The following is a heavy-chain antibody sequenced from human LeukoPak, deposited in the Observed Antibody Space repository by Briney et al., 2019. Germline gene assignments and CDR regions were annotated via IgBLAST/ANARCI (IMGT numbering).Heavy chain of an antibody. CDR2: INHSGST. D-gene: IGHD3-10*01. V-gene: IGHV4-34*01. CDR3: ARGAYGSGSYYLLYYYAMDV. Sequence: PSETLSLTCAVYGGSFSGYYWSWIRQPPGKGLEWIGEINHSGSTNYNPSLKSRVTISVDTSKNQFSLKLSSVTAADTAVYYCARGAYGSGSYYLLYYYAMDVWGQGTTVTVSS. J-gene: IGHJ6*02. CDR1: GGSFSGYY.